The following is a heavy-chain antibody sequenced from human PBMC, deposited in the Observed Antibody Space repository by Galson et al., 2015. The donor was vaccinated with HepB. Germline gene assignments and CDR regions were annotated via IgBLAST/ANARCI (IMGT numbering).Heavy chain of an antibody. Sequence: SLRLSCAASGFTFSNAWMSWVRQAPGKGLEWVGRIKSKIDGGTRDYAAPVKGRFTISRDDSKKTLYLEMNSLKTEDTAVYYCTGRVTTDYWGQGTLVTVSS. J-gene: IGHJ4*02. CDR1: GFTFSNAW. CDR3: TGRVTTDY. V-gene: IGHV3-15*01. CDR2: IKSKIDGGTR. D-gene: IGHD4-17*01.